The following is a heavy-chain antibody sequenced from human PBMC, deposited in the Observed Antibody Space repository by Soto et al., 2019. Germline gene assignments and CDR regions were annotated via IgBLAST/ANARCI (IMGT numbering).Heavy chain of an antibody. CDR2: IYYSGST. CDR1: GGSISSSSYY. Sequence: PSETLSLTCTVSGGSISSSSYYWGWIRQPPGKGLEWIGSIYYSGSTYYNPSLKSRVTISVDTSKNQFSLKLSSVTAADTAVYYCAREAYIVVVVAATPEGAFDIWGQGTMVTVSS. CDR3: AREAYIVVVVAATPEGAFDI. J-gene: IGHJ3*02. D-gene: IGHD2-15*01. V-gene: IGHV4-39*02.